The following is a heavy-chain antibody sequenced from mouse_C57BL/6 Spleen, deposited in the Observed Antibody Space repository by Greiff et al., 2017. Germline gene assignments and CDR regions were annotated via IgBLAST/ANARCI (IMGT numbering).Heavy chain of an antibody. V-gene: IGHV1-5*01. CDR3: TSANWGFDY. D-gene: IGHD4-1*01. CDR2: IYPGNSDT. J-gene: IGHJ2*01. Sequence: EVQLQESGTVLARPGASVKMSCKTSGYTFTSYWMHWVKQRPGQGLAWIGAIYPGNSDTSYNQKFTGKAKLTAVTSASTAYMELSSLTNEDSAVYYCTSANWGFDYWGQGTTLTVSS. CDR1: GYTFTSYW.